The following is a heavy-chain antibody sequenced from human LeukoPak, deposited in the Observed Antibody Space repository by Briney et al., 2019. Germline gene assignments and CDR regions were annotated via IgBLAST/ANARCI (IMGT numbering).Heavy chain of an antibody. J-gene: IGHJ6*03. CDR3: AKGGSGSYVMYYYYMDV. CDR1: GFTFSSYG. D-gene: IGHD3-10*01. CDR2: IWYDGSNK. Sequence: GGSLRLSCAASGFTFSSYGMHWVRQAPGKGLEWVAVIWYDGSNKYYADSVEGRFTISRDNSKNTLYLQMNSLRAEDTAVYYCAKGGSGSYVMYYYYMDVWGKGTTVTVSS. V-gene: IGHV3-33*06.